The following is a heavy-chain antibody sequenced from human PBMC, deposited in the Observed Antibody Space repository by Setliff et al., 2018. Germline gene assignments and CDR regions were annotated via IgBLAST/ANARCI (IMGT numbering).Heavy chain of an antibody. CDR3: ARDRSRGGGAFDI. V-gene: IGHV4-59*11. CDR2: IYYSGST. Sequence: PSETLSLTCTVSGGSISSHYWSWIRQPPGKGLEWIGSIYYSGSTNYNPSLKSRVTISVDTSKNQFSLKLGSVTAGDTAVYYCARDRSRGGGAFDIWGQGTMVTVSS. D-gene: IGHD2-15*01. J-gene: IGHJ3*02. CDR1: GGSISSHY.